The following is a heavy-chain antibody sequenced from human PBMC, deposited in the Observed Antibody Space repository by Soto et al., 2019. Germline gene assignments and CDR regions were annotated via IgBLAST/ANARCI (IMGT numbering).Heavy chain of an antibody. CDR2: MRPNSGTT. Sequence: ASVKVSYKTSGNTFTSYDMNWVRQAPGQGLEWMGWMRPNSGTTGYAGKFQGRVSMTRNTSISTAYMELSGLTSEDTAVYYCARGRGSTSWYYFDYWGQGTQVTVSS. V-gene: IGHV1-8*01. D-gene: IGHD6-13*01. CDR1: GNTFTSYD. J-gene: IGHJ4*02. CDR3: ARGRGSTSWYYFDY.